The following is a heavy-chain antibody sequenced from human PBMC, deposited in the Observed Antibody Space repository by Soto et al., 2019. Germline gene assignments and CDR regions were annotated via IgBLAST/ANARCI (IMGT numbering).Heavy chain of an antibody. Sequence: SETLSLTCTFSGGSISSYYWSLIRQPPGKGLEWIGYIYYSGSTNYNPSLKSRVTISVDTSKNQFSLKLSSVTAADTAVYYCARVSYYGSGSYYYYYYMDVWGKGTTVTVSS. J-gene: IGHJ6*03. D-gene: IGHD3-10*01. CDR3: ARVSYYGSGSYYYYYYMDV. V-gene: IGHV4-59*01. CDR2: IYYSGST. CDR1: GGSISSYY.